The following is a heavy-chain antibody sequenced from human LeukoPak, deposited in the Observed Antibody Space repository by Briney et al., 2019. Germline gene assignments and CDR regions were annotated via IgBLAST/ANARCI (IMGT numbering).Heavy chain of an antibody. CDR2: IYHSGST. Sequence: PSETLSLTCTVSGYSISSGYYWGWIRQPPGKGLEWIGSIYHSGSTYYNPSLKSRVTISVDTSKNQFSLKLSSVTAADTAVYYCAREVISTMVRGVSWFDPWGQGTLVTVSS. J-gene: IGHJ5*02. CDR3: AREVISTMVRGVSWFDP. V-gene: IGHV4-38-2*02. D-gene: IGHD3-10*01. CDR1: GYSISSGYY.